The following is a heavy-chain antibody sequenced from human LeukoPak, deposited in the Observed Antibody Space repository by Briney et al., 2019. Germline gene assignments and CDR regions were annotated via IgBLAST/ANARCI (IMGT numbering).Heavy chain of an antibody. CDR2: IYYSGST. Sequence: SETLSLTCTVSGGSISTFYWSWIRQPPGKGLEWIGYIYYSGSTYYNPSLKSRVTISVDTSRNQFSLKLSSVTAADTAVYYCARGVGYNYGLYYFDYWGQGTLVPVSS. J-gene: IGHJ4*02. D-gene: IGHD5-24*01. CDR1: GGSISTFY. CDR3: ARGVGYNYGLYYFDY. V-gene: IGHV4-59*01.